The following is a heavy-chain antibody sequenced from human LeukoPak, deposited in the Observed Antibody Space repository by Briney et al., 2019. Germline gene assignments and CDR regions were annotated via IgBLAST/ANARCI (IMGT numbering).Heavy chain of an antibody. D-gene: IGHD6-25*01. CDR3: ARDHPRSGLSVYFDY. V-gene: IGHV3-21*01. Sequence: GGSLRLSCAASGFTFSSYSMNWVRQAPGKGLEWVSSISSSSSYIYYADSVKGRFTISRDNAKNSLYLQMNSLRAEDTAVYYCARDHPRSGLSVYFDYWGQGTLVTVSS. J-gene: IGHJ4*02. CDR1: GFTFSSYS. CDR2: ISSSSSYI.